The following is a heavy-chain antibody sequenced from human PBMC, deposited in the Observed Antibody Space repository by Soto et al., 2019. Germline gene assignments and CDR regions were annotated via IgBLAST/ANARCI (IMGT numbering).Heavy chain of an antibody. Sequence: GGSLRLSCAASGFTFSSYSMNWVRQAPGKGLEWVSYISSSSSTIYYADSVKGRFTISRDNAKNSLYLQMNSLRAEDTAVYYCARQIRPDDYYYYYYMDVWGKGTTVTVSS. CDR1: GFTFSSYS. CDR3: ARQIRPDDYYYYYYMDV. J-gene: IGHJ6*03. D-gene: IGHD3-3*02. CDR2: ISSSSSTI. V-gene: IGHV3-48*01.